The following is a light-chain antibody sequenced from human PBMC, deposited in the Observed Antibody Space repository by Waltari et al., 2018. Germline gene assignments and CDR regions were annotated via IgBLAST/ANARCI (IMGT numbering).Light chain of an antibody. CDR1: SPNIGNDY. CDR3: GTWDTSLSALI. Sequence: QSVLTQPPPVSAAPGQQDTIPCPGRSPNIGNDYVYWYQQPPGTAPKLFIYENNKRPSGIPDRFSGSKSGTSATLGITGLQTGDEADYYCGTWDTSLSALIFGGGTKLTVL. V-gene: IGLV1-51*02. CDR2: ENN. J-gene: IGLJ2*01.